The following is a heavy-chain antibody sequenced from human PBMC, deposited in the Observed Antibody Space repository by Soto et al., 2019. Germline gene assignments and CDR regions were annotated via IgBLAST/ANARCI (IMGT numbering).Heavy chain of an antibody. CDR2: IIPTFGTA. V-gene: IGHV1-69*01. Sequence: QVQLVQSGAEVKKPGSSVRVSCKASGGTFSSNAISWVRQAPGQGLEWMGAIIPTFGTANYAQNFQGRVTITADESTRTAYMELSSLRFEDTAVYYCARDAPSTPSVYWGQGTLVNVSS. CDR1: GGTFSSNA. CDR3: ARDAPSTPSVY. J-gene: IGHJ4*02.